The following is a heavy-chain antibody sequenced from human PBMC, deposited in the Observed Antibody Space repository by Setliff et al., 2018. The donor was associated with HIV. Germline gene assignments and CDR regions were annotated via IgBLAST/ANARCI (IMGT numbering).Heavy chain of an antibody. Sequence: ASVKVSCKASGYTFTGYYMHWVRQAPGQGLEWMGWINPNSGGTNYAQKFQGRVTMTRDTYISTAYMELSRLRSDDTAVYYCARDLLAVANTYYYYYMDVWGKGTTVTVSS. V-gene: IGHV1-2*02. D-gene: IGHD6-19*01. CDR2: INPNSGGT. J-gene: IGHJ6*03. CDR1: GYTFTGYY. CDR3: ARDLLAVANTYYYYYMDV.